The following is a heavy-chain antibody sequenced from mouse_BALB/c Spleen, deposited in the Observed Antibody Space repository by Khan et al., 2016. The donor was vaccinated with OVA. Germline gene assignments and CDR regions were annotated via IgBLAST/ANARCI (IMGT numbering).Heavy chain of an antibody. CDR3: ARGGDSDEAWFAY. J-gene: IGHJ3*01. CDR2: IYPGTGST. V-gene: IGHV1-76*01. CDR1: GYIFTSYW. Sequence: QVQLKQSGAVLVRPGASVKLSCKTFGYIFTSYWIHWVKQRSGQGLEWIARIYPGTGSTYYNEKFKGKATLTADKYSSTAYMQFSSLKSEECAVYFCARGGDSDEAWFAYWGQGTLVSVSA.